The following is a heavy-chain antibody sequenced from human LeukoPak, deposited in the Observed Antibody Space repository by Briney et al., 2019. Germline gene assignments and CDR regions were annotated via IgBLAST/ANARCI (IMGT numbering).Heavy chain of an antibody. Sequence: PGGSLRLSCAASGFTFSSYGMHWVRQAPGKGLEWVAFIRYDGSNKYYADSVKGRFTISRDNSKNTLYLQLNSLETEDTAVYYCTRHQGAGGSGVDYWGQGTLVTVSS. CDR2: IRYDGSNK. CDR1: GFTFSSYG. J-gene: IGHJ4*02. V-gene: IGHV3-30*02. CDR3: TRHQGAGGSGVDY. D-gene: IGHD2-15*01.